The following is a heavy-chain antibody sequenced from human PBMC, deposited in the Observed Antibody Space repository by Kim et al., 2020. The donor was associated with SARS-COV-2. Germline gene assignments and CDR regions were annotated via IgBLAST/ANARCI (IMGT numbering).Heavy chain of an antibody. D-gene: IGHD6-13*01. CDR3: ARDRSATAGPFDY. Sequence: CNPSLTSRVTISVDTSKNQFSLKVSSVTAADTAVYYCARDRSATAGPFDYWGQGTLVTVSS. V-gene: IGHV4-31*02. J-gene: IGHJ4*02.